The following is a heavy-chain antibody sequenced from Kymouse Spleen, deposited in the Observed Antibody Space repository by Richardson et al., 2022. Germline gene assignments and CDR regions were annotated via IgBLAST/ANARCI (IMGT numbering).Heavy chain of an antibody. Sequence: EVQLVESGGGVVRPGGSLRLSCAASGFTFDDYGMSWVRQAPGKGLEWVSGINWNGGSTGYADSVKGRFTISRDNAKNSLYLQMNSLRAEDTALYYCARDQGNWNYDDYYYYGMDVWGQGTTVTVSS. D-gene: IGHD1-7*01. CDR1: GFTFDDYG. V-gene: IGHV3-20*d01. J-gene: IGHJ6*02. CDR2: INWNGGST. CDR3: ARDQGNWNYDDYYYYGMDV.